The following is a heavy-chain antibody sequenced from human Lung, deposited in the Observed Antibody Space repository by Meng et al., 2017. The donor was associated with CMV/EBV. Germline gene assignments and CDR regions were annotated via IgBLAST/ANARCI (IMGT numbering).Heavy chain of an antibody. CDR3: ARSTSKYDFWSGYPPFLDP. Sequence: SVXVSXXVSGGIFSSSAISWVRQAPGQGLEWMGRIIPLLDITNYAPNFQGRATITADKSTSTAYMEMSSLRYDDTAFYYCARSTSKYDFWSGYPPFLDPWGQGXQVTVSS. CDR2: IIPLLDIT. J-gene: IGHJ5*02. V-gene: IGHV1-69*04. CDR1: GGIFSSSA. D-gene: IGHD3-3*01.